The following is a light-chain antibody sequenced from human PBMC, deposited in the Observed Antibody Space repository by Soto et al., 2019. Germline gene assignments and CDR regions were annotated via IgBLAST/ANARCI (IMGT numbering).Light chain of an antibody. J-gene: IGLJ1*01. CDR3: CSLTTSHTYV. Sequence: QSVLAQPASVSGSPGQSITISCTGTSSDIGHYDYVSWYQQHPGKAPKLMIYHVTYRPSGVSNRYSGSKPGNSASLTISGLQADDEADYYCCSLTTSHTYVFGSGTKVTVL. CDR2: HVT. CDR1: SSDIGHYDY. V-gene: IGLV2-14*03.